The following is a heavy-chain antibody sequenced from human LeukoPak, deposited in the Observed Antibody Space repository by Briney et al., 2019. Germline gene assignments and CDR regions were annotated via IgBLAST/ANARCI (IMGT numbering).Heavy chain of an antibody. V-gene: IGHV3-23*01. Sequence: PGGSLRLSCAASGFTFSSYAMSWVRQAPGKGLEWVSAISGSGGSTYYADSVKGRFTISRDNSKNTLYLQMNSLRAEDTAVYYCTTDRGDYGIPFWGQGTLVTVSS. J-gene: IGHJ4*02. CDR2: ISGSGGST. CDR3: TTDRGDYGIPF. D-gene: IGHD4-17*01. CDR1: GFTFSSYA.